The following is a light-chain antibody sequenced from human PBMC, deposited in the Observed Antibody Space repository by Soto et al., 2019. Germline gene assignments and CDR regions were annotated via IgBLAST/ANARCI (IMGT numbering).Light chain of an antibody. J-gene: IGLJ1*01. CDR3: QSYDISLHNYV. V-gene: IGLV1-40*01. CDR2: GDN. CDR1: TSKIGAPYD. Sequence: QSGLTQPPSVSGSPGRSVSISCTGSTSKIGAPYDVHCYQHLPGAAPKLLIYGDNNRPSRVPDRFSGSKSGTSASLAITSLQAEDEDDSYCQSYDISLHNYVFGTGTKVTVL.